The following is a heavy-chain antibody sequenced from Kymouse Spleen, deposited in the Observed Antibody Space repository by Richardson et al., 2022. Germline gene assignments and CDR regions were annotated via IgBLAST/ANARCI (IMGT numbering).Heavy chain of an antibody. V-gene: IGHV3-33*01. CDR2: IWYDGSNK. Sequence: QVQLVESGGGVVQPGRSLRLSCAASGFTFSSYGMHWVRQAPGKGLEWVAVIWYDGSNKYYADSVKGRFTISRDNSKNTLYLQMNSLRAEDTAVYYCARDQCSSTSCYSYYYYYGMDVWGQGTTVTVSS. CDR1: GFTFSSYG. CDR3: ARDQCSSTSCYSYYYYYGMDV. J-gene: IGHJ6*02. D-gene: IGHD2-2*02.